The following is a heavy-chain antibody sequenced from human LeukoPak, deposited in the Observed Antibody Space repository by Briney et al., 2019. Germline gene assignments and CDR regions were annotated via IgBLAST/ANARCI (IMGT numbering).Heavy chain of an antibody. CDR1: GFTFSSYG. CDR2: IRYDGSNK. D-gene: IGHD2-2*01. Sequence: GGSLRLSCAASGFTFSSYGMHWVRQAPGKGLEWVAFIRYDGSNKYYADSVKGRFTISRDNSKNTLYLQMNSLRAEDTAAYYCAKDRNIVVVPAASPYCFDYWGQGTLVTVSS. V-gene: IGHV3-30*02. CDR3: AKDRNIVVVPAASPYCFDY. J-gene: IGHJ4*02.